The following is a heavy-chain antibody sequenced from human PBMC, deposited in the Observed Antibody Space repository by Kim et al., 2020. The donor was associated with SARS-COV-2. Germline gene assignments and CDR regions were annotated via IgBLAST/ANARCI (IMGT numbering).Heavy chain of an antibody. CDR3: ATGYHCSSTSCYGEFNWFDP. CDR1: GYTLTELS. D-gene: IGHD2-2*01. Sequence: ASVKVSCKVSGYTLTELSMHWVRQAPGKGLEWMGGFDPEDGETIYAQKFQGRVTMTEDTSTDTAYMELSSLRSEDTAVYYCATGYHCSSTSCYGEFNWFDPWGQGTLVTVSS. J-gene: IGHJ5*02. V-gene: IGHV1-24*01. CDR2: FDPEDGET.